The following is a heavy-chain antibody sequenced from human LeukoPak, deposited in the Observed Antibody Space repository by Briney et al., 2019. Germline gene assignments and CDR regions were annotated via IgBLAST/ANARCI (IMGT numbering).Heavy chain of an antibody. CDR1: GGSFSGYY. V-gene: IGHV4-34*01. D-gene: IGHD5-18*01. Sequence: SETLSLTCAVNGGSFSGYYWSWIRQPPGKGLEWIGEINHSGSTNYNPSLKSRVTISVDTSKNQFSLKLSSVTAADTAVYYCASGKYSYGYYFDYWGQGTLVTVSS. J-gene: IGHJ4*02. CDR2: INHSGST. CDR3: ASGKYSYGYYFDY.